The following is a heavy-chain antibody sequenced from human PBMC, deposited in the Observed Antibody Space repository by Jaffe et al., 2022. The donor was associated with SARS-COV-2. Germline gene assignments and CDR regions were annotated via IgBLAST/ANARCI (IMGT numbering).Heavy chain of an antibody. V-gene: IGHV4-39*01. CDR3: ARHSDHLYYDFWSGYSPPFDY. Sequence: QLQLQESGPGLVKPSETLSLTCTVSGGSISSSSYYWGWIRQPPGKGLEWIGSIYYSGSTYYNPSLKSRVTISVDTSKNQFSLKLSSVTAADTAVYYCARHSDHLYYDFWSGYSPPFDYWGQGTLVTVSS. D-gene: IGHD3-3*01. CDR1: GGSISSSSYY. CDR2: IYYSGST. J-gene: IGHJ4*02.